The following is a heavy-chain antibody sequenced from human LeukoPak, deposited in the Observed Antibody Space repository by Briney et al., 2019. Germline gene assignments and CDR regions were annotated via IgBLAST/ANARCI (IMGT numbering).Heavy chain of an antibody. CDR2: IYRGGGT. CDR3: ARDPTSSGYYWGT. J-gene: IGHJ5*02. CDR1: GFTVSSNY. D-gene: IGHD3-22*01. Sequence: PGGSLRLSCAASGFTVSSNYMTWVRQAPGKGLECISVIYRGGGTYYADSVKGRFTISRDNSKNTLYLQMDSLRAEDTAVYYCARDPTSSGYYWGTWGQGTLVTVSS. V-gene: IGHV3-66*01.